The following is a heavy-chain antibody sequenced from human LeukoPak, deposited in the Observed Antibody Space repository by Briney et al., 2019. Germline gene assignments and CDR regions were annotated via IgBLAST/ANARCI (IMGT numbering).Heavy chain of an antibody. Sequence: PGGSLRLSCAASGFTFSSYGMHWVRQAPGKGLEWVAVISYDGSNKYYADSVKGRFTISRDNSKNTLYLQMNSLRAEDTAVYYCAKDRNRGITELVFDYWGQGTLVTVSS. J-gene: IGHJ4*02. CDR1: GFTFSSYG. D-gene: IGHD3-10*01. CDR3: AKDRNRGITELVFDY. CDR2: ISYDGSNK. V-gene: IGHV3-30*18.